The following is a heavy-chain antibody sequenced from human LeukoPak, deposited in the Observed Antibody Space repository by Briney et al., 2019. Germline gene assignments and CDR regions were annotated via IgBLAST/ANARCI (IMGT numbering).Heavy chain of an antibody. D-gene: IGHD4-17*01. CDR3: ARGGTVTYYFDH. V-gene: IGHV3-48*04. CDR2: TSTGGRTV. J-gene: IGHJ4*02. Sequence: GGSLRLSCTASGFIFSNTWMSWVRQAPGKGLEWLSYTSTGGRTVKYADSVKGRFTISRDNARSSLYLQMTNLRVEDTAVYFCARGGTVTYYFDHWGQGILVAVSS. CDR1: GFIFSNTW.